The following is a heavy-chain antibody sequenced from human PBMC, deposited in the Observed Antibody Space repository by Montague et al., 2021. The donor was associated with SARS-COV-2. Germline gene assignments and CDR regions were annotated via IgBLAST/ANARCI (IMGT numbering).Heavy chain of an antibody. CDR1: GFSLSTSGMC. Sequence: PALVTPTQTLTLTCTFSGFSLSTSGMCVSWIRQPPGKALEWLARIDWDDDKYYSTSLKTRLTISKDTSKNQVVLTMTNMDPVDTATYYCARIRFIDHRNAFDIWGQGTMVTVSS. V-gene: IGHV2-70*11. J-gene: IGHJ3*02. D-gene: IGHD1-14*01. CDR3: ARIRFIDHRNAFDI. CDR2: IDWDDDK.